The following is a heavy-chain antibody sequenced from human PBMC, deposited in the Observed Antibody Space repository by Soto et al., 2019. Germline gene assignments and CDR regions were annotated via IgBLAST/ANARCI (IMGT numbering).Heavy chain of an antibody. Sequence: EVQLMESGGGLVQPGGSLRLSCAASGFTVSTNYMNWVRQAPGKGLEWVSVIFSDGNTYYADSVKGRFTISRDNSKNTVYFQINSLRAEDTAGYFWARRALTPAFVDYWGQGTLVTASS. CDR3: ARRALTPAFVDY. D-gene: IGHD3-10*01. V-gene: IGHV3-66*01. J-gene: IGHJ4*02. CDR2: IFSDGNT. CDR1: GFTVSTNY.